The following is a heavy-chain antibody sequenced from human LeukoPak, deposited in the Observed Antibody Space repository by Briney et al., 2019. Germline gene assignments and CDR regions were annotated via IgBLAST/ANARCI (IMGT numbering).Heavy chain of an antibody. V-gene: IGHV4-39*07. J-gene: IGHJ5*02. CDR1: GGSISNSSSY. Sequence: PSETLSLTCTVSGGSISNSSSYWGWIRQPPGKGLEWIGSIYYSGSTYYNPSLKSRVTISVDTSKNQFSLKLSSVTAADTAVYYCARRGPLGAARWFDPWGQGTLVTVSS. D-gene: IGHD1-26*01. CDR3: ARRGPLGAARWFDP. CDR2: IYYSGST.